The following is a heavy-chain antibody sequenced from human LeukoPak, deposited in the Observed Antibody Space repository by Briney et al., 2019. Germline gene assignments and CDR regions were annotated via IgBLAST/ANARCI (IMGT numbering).Heavy chain of an antibody. CDR2: ISSSGSTI. D-gene: IGHD3-3*01. Sequence: PGGSLRLSCAASGFTFSSYEMNWVRQAPGKGLEWVSYISSSGSTIYYADSVKGRFTISRDNAKNSLYLQMNSLRAEDTAVYYCARGYYDFWSGQDYYYYYMDVWGKGTTVTVSS. J-gene: IGHJ6*03. CDR1: GFTFSSYE. V-gene: IGHV3-48*03. CDR3: ARGYYDFWSGQDYYYYYMDV.